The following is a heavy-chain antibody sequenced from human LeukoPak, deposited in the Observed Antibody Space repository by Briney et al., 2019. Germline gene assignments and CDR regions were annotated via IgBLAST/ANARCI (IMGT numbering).Heavy chain of an antibody. Sequence: GGSLRLSCAASGFTSSSYWMSWVRQAPGKGLEWVANIKQDGSEKYYVDSVKGRFTSSRDNARNSLYLQMNSLRAEDTAVYYCARDLGYCTNGVCYIGGNWFDPWGQGTLVTVSS. J-gene: IGHJ5*02. V-gene: IGHV3-7*01. CDR3: ARDLGYCTNGVCYIGGNWFDP. CDR1: GFTSSSYW. D-gene: IGHD2-8*01. CDR2: IKQDGSEK.